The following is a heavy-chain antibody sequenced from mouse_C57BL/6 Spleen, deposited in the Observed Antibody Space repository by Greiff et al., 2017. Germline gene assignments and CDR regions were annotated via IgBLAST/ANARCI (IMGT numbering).Heavy chain of an antibody. Sequence: VQLQQSGPELVKPGASVKIPCKASGYTFTDYNMDWVKQSHGKSLEWIGDINPNNGGTIYNQKFKGKATLTVDKSSSTAYMELRSLTSEDTAVYYCARDYYYGSSYRFAYWGQGTLVTVSA. J-gene: IGHJ3*01. CDR2: INPNNGGT. D-gene: IGHD1-1*01. CDR3: ARDYYYGSSYRFAY. CDR1: GYTFTDYN. V-gene: IGHV1-18*01.